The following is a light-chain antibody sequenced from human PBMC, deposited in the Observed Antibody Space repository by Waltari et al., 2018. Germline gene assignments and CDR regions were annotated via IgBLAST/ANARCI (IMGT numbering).Light chain of an antibody. CDR3: QQRSTWLT. V-gene: IGKV3-11*01. CDR1: QSVGTY. Sequence: EIVLTQSPATLSLSPGERATLTCRANQSVGTYLAWYQKKAGLAPRLLIYDASIRASGIPARFSGSGSGTDFALTISSLEPEDFAVYYCQQRSTWLTFGGGTTVDIK. CDR2: DAS. J-gene: IGKJ4*01.